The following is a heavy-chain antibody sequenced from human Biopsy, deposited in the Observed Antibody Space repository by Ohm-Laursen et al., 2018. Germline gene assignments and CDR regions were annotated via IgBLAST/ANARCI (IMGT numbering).Heavy chain of an antibody. J-gene: IGHJ4*02. CDR3: TTYQY. Sequence: SLRLSCAASGFPVSDYYMSWVRQAPGRGLEWVGRIKSKTDGGTIDYAASVKGRIIISRDDSKKTVYLQMNNLKTEDTGVYYCTTYQYWGQGTLVTVSS. CDR2: IKSKTDGGTI. D-gene: IGHD3-16*02. CDR1: GFPVSDYY. V-gene: IGHV3-15*01.